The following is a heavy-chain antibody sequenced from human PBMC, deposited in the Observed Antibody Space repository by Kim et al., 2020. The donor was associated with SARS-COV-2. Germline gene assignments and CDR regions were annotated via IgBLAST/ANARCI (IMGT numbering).Heavy chain of an antibody. D-gene: IGHD6-13*01. CDR3: ARETVAAAGTFSVDY. CDR1: GGSISSSNYY. J-gene: IGHJ4*02. V-gene: IGHV4-39*07. Sequence: SETLSLTCTVSGGSISSSNYYWGWIRQPPGKGLEWIGSIYYSGSTYYNPSLKSRVTMSVDTSKNQFSLKLSSVTAADTAFYYCARETVAAAGTFSVDYWGQGTLVTVSS. CDR2: IYYSGST.